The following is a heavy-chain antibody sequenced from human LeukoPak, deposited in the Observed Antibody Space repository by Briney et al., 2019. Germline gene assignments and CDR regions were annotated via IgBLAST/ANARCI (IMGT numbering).Heavy chain of an antibody. V-gene: IGHV3-30*04. Sequence: GRSLRLSCAASGFIFRNYAMHWVRQAPGKGLEWVAVISNDGRFQLYADSVKGRFTISRDNSKNTLYLQMNSLRAEDTAVYYCAKDKVGATTGGYYFDYWGQGTLVTVSS. CDR1: GFIFRNYA. CDR3: AKDKVGATTGGYYFDY. J-gene: IGHJ4*02. CDR2: ISNDGRFQ. D-gene: IGHD1-26*01.